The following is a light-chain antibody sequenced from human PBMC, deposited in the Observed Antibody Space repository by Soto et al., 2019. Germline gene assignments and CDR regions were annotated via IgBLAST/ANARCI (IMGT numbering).Light chain of an antibody. CDR1: QTISSW. Sequence: DIQMTQSPSTLSGALGDRGTITCLACQTISSWLAWYQQKPGKAPKLLIYKASTLKSGVPSRFSGSGSGTEFTLTISSLQPDDFATYYCQHYNSYSEAFRQGTKVDIK. V-gene: IGKV1-5*03. CDR3: QHYNSYSEA. J-gene: IGKJ1*01. CDR2: KAS.